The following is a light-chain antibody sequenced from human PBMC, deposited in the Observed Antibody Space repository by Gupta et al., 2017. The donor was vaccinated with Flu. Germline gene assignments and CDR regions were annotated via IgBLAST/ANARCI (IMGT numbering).Light chain of an antibody. CDR2: EVT. CDR1: ATDVGGYNY. Sequence: SALTQPPAASGSPGQSVTISCTGTATDVGGYNYVSWYQQHPGRAPKLVIFEVTKRPSGVPDRFSGSKSGNTASLTVSGLQAEDEADYYCSSYGGDNDLVFGTGTKVTVL. V-gene: IGLV2-8*01. CDR3: SSYGGDNDLV. J-gene: IGLJ1*01.